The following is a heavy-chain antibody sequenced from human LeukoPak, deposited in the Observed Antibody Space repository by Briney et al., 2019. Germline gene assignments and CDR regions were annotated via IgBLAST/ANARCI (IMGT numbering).Heavy chain of an antibody. J-gene: IGHJ5*02. CDR3: ARARCPHSWFDP. CDR2: ISSSGSTI. Sequence: PGGSLTLSCAASGFTFSSYSMNWVRQAPGKGLEWVSYISSSGSTIYYADSVKGRFTNSRDNAKNSLYLQMNSLIAEDTAVYYCARARCPHSWFDPWGQGTLVTVSS. V-gene: IGHV3-48*04. D-gene: IGHD4/OR15-4a*01. CDR1: GFTFSSYS.